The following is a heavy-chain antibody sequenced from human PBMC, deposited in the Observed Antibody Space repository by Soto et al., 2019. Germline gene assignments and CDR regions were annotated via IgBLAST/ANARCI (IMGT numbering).Heavy chain of an antibody. D-gene: IGHD3-3*01. CDR2: IYYSGST. V-gene: IGHV4-31*03. J-gene: IGHJ6*03. CDR1: GGSISSGGYY. Sequence: SETLSLTCTVSGGSISSGGYYWSWIRQHPGKGLEWIGYIYYSGSTYYNPSLKSRVTISVDTSKNQFSLKLSSVTAADTAVYYCASGMYYDFWSGYSTYYYYYMDVWGKGTTVTVSS. CDR3: ASGMYYDFWSGYSTYYYYYMDV.